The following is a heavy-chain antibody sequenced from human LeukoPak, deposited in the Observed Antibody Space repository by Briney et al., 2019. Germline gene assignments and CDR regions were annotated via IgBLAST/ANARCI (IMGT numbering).Heavy chain of an antibody. Sequence: PGGSLRLSCAASGFTFSSYSMNWVRQAPGKGLEWVSSISSSSSYIYYADSVKSRFTISRDNAKNSLYLQMNSLRAEDTAVYYCAREKVDGSGWYVDIDYWGQGTLVTVSS. CDR3: AREKVDGSGWYVDIDY. CDR2: ISSSSSYI. V-gene: IGHV3-21*01. CDR1: GFTFSSYS. J-gene: IGHJ4*02. D-gene: IGHD6-19*01.